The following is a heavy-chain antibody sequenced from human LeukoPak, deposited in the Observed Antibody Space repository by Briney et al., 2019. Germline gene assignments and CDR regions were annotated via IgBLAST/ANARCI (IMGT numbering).Heavy chain of an antibody. CDR1: GYTFTSYG. CDR2: ISAYNGNT. D-gene: IGHD3-10*01. Sequence: GASVKVSCKASGYTFTSYGISWVRQAPGQGLEWMGWISAYNGNTNYAQKLQGRVTMTTDTSTSTAYMELRSLRSDDTAVYYCARDRSNCAARNRDGSGTDYWGQGTLVTVSS. J-gene: IGHJ4*02. V-gene: IGHV1-18*01. CDR3: ARDRSNCAARNRDGSGTDY.